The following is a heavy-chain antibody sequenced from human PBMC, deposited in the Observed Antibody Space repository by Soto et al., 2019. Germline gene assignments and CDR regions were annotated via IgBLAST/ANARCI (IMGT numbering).Heavy chain of an antibody. V-gene: IGHV3-15*01. Sequence: EVQLVESGGGLVKPGETLRLSCAASGFTFSNAWMNWVRQAPGKGLEWVGQIRSKTDDGTIFYPAPVKGRFIISRDDSRNTLYLQMNSLKTEDTDVYYCTTAHPRGPDYWGQGTLVTVS. J-gene: IGHJ4*02. D-gene: IGHD5-12*01. CDR2: IRSKTDDGTI. CDR1: GFTFSNAW. CDR3: TTAHPRGPDY.